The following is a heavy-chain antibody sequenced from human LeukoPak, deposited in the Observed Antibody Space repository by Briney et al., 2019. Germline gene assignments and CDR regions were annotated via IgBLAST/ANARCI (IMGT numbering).Heavy chain of an antibody. Sequence: PGGSLRLSCAASGFTFSTYGMQWVRQAPGKGLEWVAFIRYDGSYKYYADSVKGRFSISRDNSKNTLYLQMNSLRAEDTAVYYCAREGRDGYMSGYYFDYWGQGTLVTVSS. CDR1: GFTFSTYG. CDR3: AREGRDGYMSGYYFDY. CDR2: IRYDGSYK. V-gene: IGHV3-30*02. J-gene: IGHJ4*02. D-gene: IGHD5-24*01.